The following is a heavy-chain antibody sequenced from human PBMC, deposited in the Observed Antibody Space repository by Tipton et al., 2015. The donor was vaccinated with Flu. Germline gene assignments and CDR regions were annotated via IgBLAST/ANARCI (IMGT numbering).Heavy chain of an antibody. V-gene: IGHV4-38-2*02. CDR1: GYSIRSAYY. CDR2: IYHSGTT. CDR3: ARGFRYFDY. Sequence: TLSLTCSVSGYSIRSAYYWGWVRRPPGKGLEWIGTIYHSGTTYYNPSLKSRLTISVDTSKNQFSLRLNSITAADTAVYFCARGFRYFDYWGQGTLVSVSS. J-gene: IGHJ4*02.